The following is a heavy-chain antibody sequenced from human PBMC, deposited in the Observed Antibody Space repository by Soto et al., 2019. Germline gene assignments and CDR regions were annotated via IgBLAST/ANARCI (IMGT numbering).Heavy chain of an antibody. CDR3: AREVVGATMVRGVYDY. D-gene: IGHD3-10*01. CDR2: IYYSGST. Sequence: QVQLQESGPGLVKPSETLSLTCPVSGGSISSYYWSWIRQPPGKGLEWIGYIYYSGSTNYNPSLKSRVTISVDTSKNQFSLKLSSVTAADTAVYYCAREVVGATMVRGVYDYWGQGTLVTVSS. V-gene: IGHV4-59*01. J-gene: IGHJ4*02. CDR1: GGSISSYY.